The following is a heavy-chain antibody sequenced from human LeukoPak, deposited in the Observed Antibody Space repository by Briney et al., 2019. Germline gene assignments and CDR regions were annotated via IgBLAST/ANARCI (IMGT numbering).Heavy chain of an antibody. V-gene: IGHV3-30*02. CDR3: AKDGVTTRVMHYFDY. Sequence: PGGSLRLSCAASRFTFSSYGMHWVRQAPGKGLEWVAFIRYDGSNKYYADSVKGRFTISRDNSKNTLYLQMNSLRAEDTAVYYCAKDGVTTRVMHYFDYWGQGTLVTVSS. J-gene: IGHJ4*02. CDR1: RFTFSSYG. D-gene: IGHD4-11*01. CDR2: IRYDGSNK.